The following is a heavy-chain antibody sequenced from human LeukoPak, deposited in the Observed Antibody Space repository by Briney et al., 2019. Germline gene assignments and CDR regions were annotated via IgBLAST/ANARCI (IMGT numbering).Heavy chain of an antibody. D-gene: IGHD3-22*01. CDR1: GGTFSSYA. V-gene: IGHV1-69*04. CDR2: IIPILGIA. Sequence: SVKVSCKASGGTFSSYAISWVRQAPGQGLEWMGRIIPILGIANYAQKFQGRVTITADKSTSTAYMELSSLRSEDTAVYCCARAGYYDSSGYIPLDYWGQGTLVTVSS. CDR3: ARAGYYDSSGYIPLDY. J-gene: IGHJ4*02.